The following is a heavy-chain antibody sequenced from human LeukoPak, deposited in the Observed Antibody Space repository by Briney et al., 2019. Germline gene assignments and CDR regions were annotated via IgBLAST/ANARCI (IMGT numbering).Heavy chain of an antibody. Sequence: GGSLRLSCAASGFTFSSYSINWVRQAPGKGLEWVSSISSSSSYIYYADSVKGRFTISRDNAKNSLYLQMNSLRAEDTAVYYCARDHLCGGGDCYSLPWGQGTLVTVSS. CDR2: ISSSSSYI. CDR1: GFTFSSYS. D-gene: IGHD2-21*02. V-gene: IGHV3-21*01. J-gene: IGHJ4*02. CDR3: ARDHLCGGGDCYSLP.